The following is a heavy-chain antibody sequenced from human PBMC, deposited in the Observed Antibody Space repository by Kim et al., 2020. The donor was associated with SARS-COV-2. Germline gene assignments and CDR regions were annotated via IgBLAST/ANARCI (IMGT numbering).Heavy chain of an antibody. CDR1: GYTLISYA. CDR3: ARDSGSYSGYFYY. CDR2: INAGNGNT. D-gene: IGHD1-26*01. V-gene: IGHV1-3*01. Sequence: ASVKVSCKASGYTLISYAMHWVRQSPGQRFEWMGWINAGNGNTKYSQMFQGSVTITRYTYASTAYMELGSLRSEDMAVYYCARDSGSYSGYFYYCGQGPLVTVSS. J-gene: IGHJ4*02.